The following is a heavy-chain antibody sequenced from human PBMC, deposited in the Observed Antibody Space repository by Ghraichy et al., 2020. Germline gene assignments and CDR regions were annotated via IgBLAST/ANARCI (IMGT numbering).Heavy chain of an antibody. V-gene: IGHV1-18*04. Sequence: ASVKVSCKASGYTFTSYGISWVRQAPGQGLEWMGWISAYNGNTNYAQKLQGRVTMTTDTSTSTAYMELRSLRSDDTAVYYCARVGYFDFSPMGTGLSKYHQSVGAYDYWGQGTLVTVSS. CDR3: ARVGYFDFSPMGTGLSKYHQSVGAYDY. D-gene: IGHD3-9*01. J-gene: IGHJ4*02. CDR2: ISAYNGNT. CDR1: GYTFTSYG.